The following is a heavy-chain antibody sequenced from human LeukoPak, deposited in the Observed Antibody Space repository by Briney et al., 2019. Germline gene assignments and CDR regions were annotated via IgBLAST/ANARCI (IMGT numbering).Heavy chain of an antibody. CDR2: ISGSGGST. J-gene: IGHJ6*04. CDR1: GFTFSRYG. CDR3: AELGITMIGGV. Sequence: GGSLRLSCAASGFTFSRYGMSWVRQAPGKGLEWVSGISGSGGSTYYADSVKGRFTISRDNPKNMLYLQMNSLRAEDTAVYYCAELGITMIGGVWGKGTTVTISS. V-gene: IGHV3-23*01. D-gene: IGHD3-10*02.